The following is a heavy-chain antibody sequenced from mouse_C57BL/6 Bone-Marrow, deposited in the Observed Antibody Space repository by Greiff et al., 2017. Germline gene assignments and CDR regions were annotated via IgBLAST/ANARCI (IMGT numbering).Heavy chain of an antibody. V-gene: IGHV1-18*01. CDR2: INPNNGGT. CDR1: GYTFTDYN. Sequence: EVQGVESGPELVKPGASVKIPCKASGYTFTDYNMDWVKQSHGKSLEWIGDINPNNGGTIYNQKFKGKATLTVDKSSSTAYMELRSLTSEDTAVYYCARVGGWSSWFAYWGQGTLVTVSA. CDR3: ARVGGWSSWFAY. J-gene: IGHJ3*01. D-gene: IGHD2-3*01.